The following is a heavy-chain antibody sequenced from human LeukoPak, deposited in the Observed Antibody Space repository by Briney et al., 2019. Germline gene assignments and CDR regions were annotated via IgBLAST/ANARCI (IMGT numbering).Heavy chain of an antibody. CDR2: ISGSGGST. CDR3: AKEGGSRMATGPWAPDY. J-gene: IGHJ4*02. V-gene: IGHV3-23*01. Sequence: GGSLRLSCAASGFTFSSYGMSWVRQAPGKGLEWVSAISGSGGSTYYADSVKGRFTISRDNSKNTLYLQMNSLRAEDTAVYYCAKEGGSRMATGPWAPDYWGQGTLVTVSS. D-gene: IGHD5-24*01. CDR1: GFTFSSYG.